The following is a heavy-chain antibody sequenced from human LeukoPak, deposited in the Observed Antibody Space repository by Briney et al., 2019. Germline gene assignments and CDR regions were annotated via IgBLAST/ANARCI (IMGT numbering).Heavy chain of an antibody. CDR3: AVSSSSHPNDY. D-gene: IGHD6-6*01. V-gene: IGHV1-18*01. CDR1: GYTFTSYG. Sequence: GASVTVSCKASGYTFTSYGISWVRQAPGQGLEWMGWISAYNGNTNYAQKPQGRVTMTTDTSTSTAYMELRSLRSDDTAVYYCAVSSSSHPNDYWGQGTLVTVSS. CDR2: ISAYNGNT. J-gene: IGHJ4*02.